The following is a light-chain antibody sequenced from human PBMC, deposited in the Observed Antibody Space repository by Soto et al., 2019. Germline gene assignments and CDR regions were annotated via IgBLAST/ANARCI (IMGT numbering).Light chain of an antibody. J-gene: IGKJ2*01. V-gene: IGKV1-5*03. CDR1: QSISSW. CDR2: KAS. CDR3: QQYNDSFPYT. Sequence: DIQMTQSPSILSASVGDRVTITCRASQSISSWLAWYQQKPGTAPKLLIYKASTLESGVPSRFSGIRSGTEFTLTVSSLQPDDFATYYCQQYNDSFPYTVGQGTKVDIK.